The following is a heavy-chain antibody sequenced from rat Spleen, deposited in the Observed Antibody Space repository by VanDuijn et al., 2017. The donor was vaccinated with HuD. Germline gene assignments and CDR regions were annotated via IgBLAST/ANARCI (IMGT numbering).Heavy chain of an antibody. V-gene: IGHV5-46*01. Sequence: EVQLVESGGGLVQPGRSMKLSCAASGFTFSSFAMAWVRQAPKKGLEWVATISYDGGTTYYRDSVKGRFTISRDNAKSTLYLQMDSLRSEDTATYYCTTDRTGALMDAWGQGASVTVSS. D-gene: IGHD5-1*01. CDR1: GFTFSSFA. J-gene: IGHJ4*01. CDR2: ISYDGGTT. CDR3: TTDRTGALMDA.